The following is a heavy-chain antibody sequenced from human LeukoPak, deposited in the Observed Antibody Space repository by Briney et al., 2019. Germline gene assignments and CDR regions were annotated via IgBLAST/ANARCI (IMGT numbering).Heavy chain of an antibody. CDR1: GGTSSSYA. D-gene: IGHD2-2*01. CDR2: IIPIFGTA. Sequence: ASVKVSCKASGGTSSSYAISWVRQAPGQGLEWMGGIIPIFGTANYAQKFQGRVTITADESTSTAYMELSSLRSEDTAVYYCARGPPSWGYDYWGPGTLVTVSS. V-gene: IGHV1-69*13. CDR3: ARGPPSWGYDY. J-gene: IGHJ4*02.